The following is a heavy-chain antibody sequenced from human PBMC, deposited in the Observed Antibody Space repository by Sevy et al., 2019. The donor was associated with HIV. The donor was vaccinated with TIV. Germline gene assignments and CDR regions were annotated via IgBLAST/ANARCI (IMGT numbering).Heavy chain of an antibody. D-gene: IGHD2-21*01. CDR3: TAVCVDCVSFDF. J-gene: IGHJ4*02. V-gene: IGHV3-15*01. Sequence: GGSLRLSCLGSEFTFSGAWMNWVRQAPGKGLEWVGRIKSTSDGGTTDYAARVKGRFTISRDDSKNTVYLQMNNLKIEDTAVYFCTAVCVDCVSFDFWGPGTQVTVSS. CDR2: IKSTSDGGTT. CDR1: EFTFSGAW.